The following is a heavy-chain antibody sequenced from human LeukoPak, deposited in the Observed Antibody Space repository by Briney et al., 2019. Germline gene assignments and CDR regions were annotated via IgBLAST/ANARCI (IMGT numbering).Heavy chain of an antibody. CDR1: GFTFGDYA. V-gene: IGHV3-49*04. CDR3: TRVTYYYDNSGYFHFDS. J-gene: IGHJ4*02. D-gene: IGHD3-22*01. CDR2: IRRKAHGGTT. Sequence: GGSLRLSCTTSGFTFGDYAMSWVRQAPGKGLEWVSFIRRKAHGGTTEYAASVKGRFSSSRDDSKSIAYLQMNSLKTENTAVYFCTRVTYYYDNSGYFHFDSWGQGSLVTVSS.